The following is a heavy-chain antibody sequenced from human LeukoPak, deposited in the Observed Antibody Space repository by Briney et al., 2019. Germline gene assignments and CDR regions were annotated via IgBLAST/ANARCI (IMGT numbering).Heavy chain of an antibody. CDR2: ISGSGGST. D-gene: IGHD1-26*01. Sequence: GGSLRLSCAASGFTFSSYAMSWVRQAPGKGLEWVSAISGSGGSTYYADSVKGRFTISRDNSKNTLYLQMNSLGAEDTAVYYCAKDIDPQSGATVDDAFDIWGQGTMVTVSS. CDR1: GFTFSSYA. J-gene: IGHJ3*02. V-gene: IGHV3-23*01. CDR3: AKDIDPQSGATVDDAFDI.